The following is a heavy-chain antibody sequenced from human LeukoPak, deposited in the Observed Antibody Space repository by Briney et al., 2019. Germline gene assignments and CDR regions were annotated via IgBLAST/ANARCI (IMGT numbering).Heavy chain of an antibody. CDR3: VREVGAPGSFDI. D-gene: IGHD1-26*01. CDR1: QFSFTNSW. J-gene: IGHJ3*02. V-gene: IGHV3-74*01. CDR2: ISRDGTVT. Sequence: GGSLRLSCVGSQFSFTNSWMHWVRQVPGKGLMWVSRISRDGTVTDYADSVKGRFAISRDNAKNTLYLQMNSLRGEDTGLFYCVREVGAPGSFDIWGQGTLVTVSS.